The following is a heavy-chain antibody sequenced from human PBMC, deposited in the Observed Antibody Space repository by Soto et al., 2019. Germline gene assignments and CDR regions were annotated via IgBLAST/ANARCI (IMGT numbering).Heavy chain of an antibody. V-gene: IGHV3-30*18. CDR1: GFTFSSYG. CDR2: ISYDGKNK. CDR3: AKVGPTVATIVGVHY. Sequence: GGSLRLSCVGSGFTFSSYGMHWVRQAPGKGLEWVAVISYDGKNKYYADSVQGRFTISRDNSKNTLFLQMNTLRVEDTAVYYCAKVGPTVATIVGVHYWGQGTLVTVSS. J-gene: IGHJ4*02. D-gene: IGHD5-12*01.